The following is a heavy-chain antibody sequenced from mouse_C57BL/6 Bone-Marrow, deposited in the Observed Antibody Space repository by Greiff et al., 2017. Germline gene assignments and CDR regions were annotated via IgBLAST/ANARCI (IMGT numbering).Heavy chain of an antibody. Sequence: VQGVESGAELARPGASVKLSCKASGYTFTSYGISWVKQRTGQGLEWIGEIYPRSGNTYYNEKFKGKATLTADKSSSTAYMELRSLTSEDSAVDFCASGGYCGSSDYWGQGTTLTVSS. CDR3: ASGGYCGSSDY. D-gene: IGHD1-1*01. CDR2: IYPRSGNT. V-gene: IGHV1-81*01. J-gene: IGHJ2*01. CDR1: GYTFTSYG.